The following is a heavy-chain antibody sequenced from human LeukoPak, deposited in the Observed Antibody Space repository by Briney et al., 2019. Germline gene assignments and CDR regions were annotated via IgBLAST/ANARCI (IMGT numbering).Heavy chain of an antibody. Sequence: ASVKVSCQASGYTFTSYYMHWVRQAPGQGLEWMGIINPSGGSTSYAQKFHGRVTMTRDTYTSTLYMELSRLRSEDTAVYYCARASIVVPAAIFLLDYWGQGTLLTVSS. CDR3: ARASIVVPAAIFLLDY. D-gene: IGHD2-2*01. V-gene: IGHV1-46*01. CDR2: INPSGGST. CDR1: GYTFTSYY. J-gene: IGHJ4*02.